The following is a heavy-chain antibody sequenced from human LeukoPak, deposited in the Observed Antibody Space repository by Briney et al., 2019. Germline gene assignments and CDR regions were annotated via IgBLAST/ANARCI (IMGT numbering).Heavy chain of an antibody. D-gene: IGHD3-10*01. CDR2: IYSGGST. CDR3: ARDPYGGAGSYFDY. J-gene: IGHJ4*02. V-gene: IGHV3-66*01. Sequence: PGGSLRLSCAASGFTVSSNYMSWVRQAPGKGLEWVSVIYSGGSTYYADSVKGRFTISRDNSKNTLYLQLNSLRAEDTAVYYCARDPYGGAGSYFDYWGQGTLVTVSS. CDR1: GFTVSSNY.